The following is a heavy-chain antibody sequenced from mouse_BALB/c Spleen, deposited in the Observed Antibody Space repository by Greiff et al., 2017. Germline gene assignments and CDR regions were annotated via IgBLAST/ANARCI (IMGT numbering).Heavy chain of an antibody. J-gene: IGHJ3*01. D-gene: IGHD2-2*01. CDR2: ISSGGST. Sequence: EVKLMESGGGLVKPGGSLQLSCAASGFTFSSYAMSWVRQTPEKRLEWVASISSGGSTYYPDSVKGRFTISRDNARNSLYLQMSSLRSEDQAMYYCAREGDDVRFWFAYWGQGTLVTVSA. CDR1: GFTFSSYA. V-gene: IGHV5-6-5*01. CDR3: AREGDDVRFWFAY.